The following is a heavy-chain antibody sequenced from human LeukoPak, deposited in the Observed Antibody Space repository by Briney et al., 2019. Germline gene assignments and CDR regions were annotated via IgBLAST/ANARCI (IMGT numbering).Heavy chain of an antibody. CDR1: GGSISSYY. CDR3: ARTIRDYGGKRYFDY. D-gene: IGHD4-17*01. J-gene: IGHJ4*02. V-gene: IGHV4-59*01. CDR2: IYYSGST. Sequence: SETLSLTCTVSGGSISSYYWSWIRQPPGKGLEWIGYIYYSGSTNYNPSLKSRVTISVDTSKNQFSLKLSSVTAADTAVYYYARTIRDYGGKRYFDYWGQGTLVTVSS.